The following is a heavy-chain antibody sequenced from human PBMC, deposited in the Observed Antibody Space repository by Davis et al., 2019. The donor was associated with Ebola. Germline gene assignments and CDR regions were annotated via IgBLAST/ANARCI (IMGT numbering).Heavy chain of an antibody. D-gene: IGHD2-15*01. CDR2: IKIKTDGWTT. Sequence: GESLKISCAASGFTFSSYSMNWVRQAPGKGLEWVGRIKIKTDGWTTDYAAPVKGRFTISRDDSKNTLYLQMNSLKTEDTAVYYCTTDGGYCSGGSCYYGMDVWGKGTTVTVSS. CDR1: GFTFSSYS. CDR3: TTDGGYCSGGSCYYGMDV. V-gene: IGHV3-15*01. J-gene: IGHJ6*04.